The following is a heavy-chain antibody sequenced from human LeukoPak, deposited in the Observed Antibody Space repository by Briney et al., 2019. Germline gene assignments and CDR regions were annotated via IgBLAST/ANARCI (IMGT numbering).Heavy chain of an antibody. CDR2: INQDGSEK. Sequence: GGSLRLSCAASGFTFSGYWMSWVRQAPGKGLEWVANINQDGSEKYYVDSVKGRFSISRDNAKNSLFLQMGSLRVEDAAVYYCARESTAGYNSSWYGFRNWGQGTLVSVSS. V-gene: IGHV3-7*01. CDR3: ARESTAGYNSSWYGFRN. CDR1: GFTFSGYW. J-gene: IGHJ1*01. D-gene: IGHD6-13*01.